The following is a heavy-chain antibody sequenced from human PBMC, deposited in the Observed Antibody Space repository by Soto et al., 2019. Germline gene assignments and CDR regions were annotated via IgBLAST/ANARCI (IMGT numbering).Heavy chain of an antibody. CDR1: GFTLSMSA. J-gene: IGHJ3*01. Sequence: EVQLMESGGGLVQPGGSLRLSCASSGFTLSMSAVNWVRQAPGKGLEWVSYISDSGDRTYYADSVKGRFTISRDRSKNKVSWQRDSLRAEDTAVYYCAKDRGIIVKAGDAFDVWGQGTKVTVSS. CDR2: ISDSGDRT. CDR3: AKDRGIIVKAGDAFDV. V-gene: IGHV3-23*01. D-gene: IGHD3-16*02.